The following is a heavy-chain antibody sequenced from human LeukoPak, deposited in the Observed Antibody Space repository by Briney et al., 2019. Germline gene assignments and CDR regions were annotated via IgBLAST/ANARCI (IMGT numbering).Heavy chain of an antibody. V-gene: IGHV1-18*01. CDR3: ARVRGIAAPGQGPREYYFDY. CDR2: ISATNGNT. D-gene: IGHD6-13*01. J-gene: IGHJ4*02. Sequence: ASVTVSCKATGYSFTSYGISWVRQAPGQGPEWMGWISATNGNTNYAQKFQGRVTMATDTSTSTAYMELRSLGSDDTAVYYCARVRGIAAPGQGPREYYFDYWGQGTLVTVSS. CDR1: GYSFTSYG.